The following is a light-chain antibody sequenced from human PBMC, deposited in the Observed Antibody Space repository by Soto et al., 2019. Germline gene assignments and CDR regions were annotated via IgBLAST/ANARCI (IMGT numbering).Light chain of an antibody. CDR3: QQSYTTPWT. CDR2: GAS. Sequence: DIQMTQSPSSLSASIGDRVTITCRASQSISNSLNWYQQKPGKAPKLLIYGASSLQTGVRSRFSGSGSGTYFSLTFSSLQPDDFATYYCQQSYTTPWTFGQGTKVEI. V-gene: IGKV1-39*01. J-gene: IGKJ1*01. CDR1: QSISNS.